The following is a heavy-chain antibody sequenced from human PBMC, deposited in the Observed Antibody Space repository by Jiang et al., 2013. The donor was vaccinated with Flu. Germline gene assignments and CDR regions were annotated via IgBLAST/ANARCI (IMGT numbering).Heavy chain of an antibody. J-gene: IGHJ6*02. CDR2: TYYRSRWYT. Sequence: QTLSLTCAISGDSVSGDSAAWNWIRQSPSRGLEWLGRTYYRSRWYTNYAESVRSRISITADTSNNQFSLHLTSVSPEDTAIYYCVRDPPEIYSGLDVWGQGTTVTVSS. CDR3: VRDPPEIYSGLDV. CDR1: GDSVSGDSAA. D-gene: IGHD4-11*01. V-gene: IGHV6-1*01.